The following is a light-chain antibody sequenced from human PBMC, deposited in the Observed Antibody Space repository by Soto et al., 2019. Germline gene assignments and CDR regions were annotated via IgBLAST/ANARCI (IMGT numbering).Light chain of an antibody. Sequence: DIQMTQSPSTLSASVGDRVTITCRASQSISSRLAWHQQKPGKAPRLLIYKASNLESGVPSRFNGSGSGTEFTLTITSLQPDDSATYYCQQYNDNWTFGQGTKVEMK. CDR1: QSISSR. V-gene: IGKV1-5*03. CDR2: KAS. J-gene: IGKJ1*01. CDR3: QQYNDNWT.